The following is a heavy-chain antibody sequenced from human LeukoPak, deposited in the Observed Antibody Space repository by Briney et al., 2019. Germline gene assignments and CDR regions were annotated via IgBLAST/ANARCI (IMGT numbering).Heavy chain of an antibody. V-gene: IGHV3-21*01. CDR3: ASAGLVYSSGWYLETPFDY. Sequence: GGSLRLSCAASGFTFSSYTMNWVPQAPGKGLEWVSPISSSSSYMYYADSVKGRFTISRDNAKNSLYLQMNSLRAEDTAVYYCASAGLVYSSGWYLETPFDYWGQGTLVTVSS. J-gene: IGHJ4*02. CDR1: GFTFSSYT. CDR2: ISSSSSYM. D-gene: IGHD6-13*01.